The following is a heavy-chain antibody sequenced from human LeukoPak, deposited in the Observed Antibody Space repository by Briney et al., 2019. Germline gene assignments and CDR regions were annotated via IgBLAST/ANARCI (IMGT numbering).Heavy chain of an antibody. D-gene: IGHD5-24*01. CDR2: IYYSGST. CDR3: ARDQSDVEMATMAASDI. CDR1: GYSISSSYY. V-gene: IGHV4-38-2*02. Sequence: PSETLSLTCTVSGYSISSSYYWGWIRQPPGKGLEWIGSIYYSGSTYYNPSLKSRVTISVDTSKNQFSLKLSSVTAADTAVYYCARDQSDVEMATMAASDIWGQGTMVTVSS. J-gene: IGHJ3*02.